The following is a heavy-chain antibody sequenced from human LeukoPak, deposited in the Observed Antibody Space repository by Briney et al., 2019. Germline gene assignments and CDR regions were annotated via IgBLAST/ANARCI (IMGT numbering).Heavy chain of an antibody. CDR3: ARVAGSGRYYYYMDV. CDR2: INPNSGGT. D-gene: IGHD6-19*01. J-gene: IGHJ6*03. Sequence: ASVTVSFKASGYTFTGYYMHWVRQAPGQGLEWMGWINPNSGGTNYAQKFQGRVTMTRDTSISTAYMELSRLRSDDTAVYYCARVAGSGRYYYYMDVWGKGTTVTVSS. CDR1: GYTFTGYY. V-gene: IGHV1-2*02.